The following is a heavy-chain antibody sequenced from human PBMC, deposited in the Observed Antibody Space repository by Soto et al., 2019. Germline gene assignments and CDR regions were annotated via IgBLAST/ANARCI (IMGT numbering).Heavy chain of an antibody. D-gene: IGHD3-3*01. V-gene: IGHV4-34*01. J-gene: IGHJ6*03. CDR2: INHSGST. CDR3: ARIVHDYDFAYYYYYMDV. Sequence: SENLSLTCAVYGGSFSGYYWSWIRQPPGKGLEWIGEINHSGSTNYNPSLKSRVTISVDTSKNQFSLKLSSVTAADTAVYYCARIVHDYDFAYYYYYMDVWGKGIKVTVSS. CDR1: GGSFSGYY.